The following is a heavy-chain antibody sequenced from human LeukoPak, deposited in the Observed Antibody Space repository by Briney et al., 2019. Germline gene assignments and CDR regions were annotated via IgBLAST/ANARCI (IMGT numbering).Heavy chain of an antibody. CDR3: ASAVYYYDSSGYYPPDY. V-gene: IGHV1-69*05. CDR1: GGTFISYA. Sequence: SVTVSCKASGGTFISYAISWVRQAPGQGLEWMGGIIPIFGTANYAQKFQGRVTITTDESPSTAYMELSSLRSEDTAVYYCASAVYYYDSSGYYPPDYWGQGTLVAVSS. J-gene: IGHJ4*02. CDR2: IIPIFGTA. D-gene: IGHD3-22*01.